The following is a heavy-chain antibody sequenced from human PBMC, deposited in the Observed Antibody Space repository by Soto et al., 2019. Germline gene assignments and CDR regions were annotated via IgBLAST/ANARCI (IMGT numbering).Heavy chain of an antibody. CDR1: GGTFSSYA. V-gene: IGHV1-69*13. J-gene: IGHJ4*02. D-gene: IGHD3-22*01. CDR3: ASSDYYDSSGSNYFDY. CDR2: IIPIFGTA. Sequence: ASVKVSCKASGGTFSSYAISWVRQAPGQGLEWMGGIIPIFGTANYAQKFQGRVTITADESTSTAYMELSSLRSEDTAVYYCASSDYYDSSGSNYFDYWGQGTLVTVS.